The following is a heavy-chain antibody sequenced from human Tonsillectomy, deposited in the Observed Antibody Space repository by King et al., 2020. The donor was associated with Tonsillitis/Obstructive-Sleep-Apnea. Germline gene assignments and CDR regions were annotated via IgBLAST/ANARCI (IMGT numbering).Heavy chain of an antibody. CDR3: ARTGVVPAADRFAP. D-gene: IGHD2-2*01. V-gene: IGHV4-59*01. CDR2: IYYSGST. Sequence: QLQESGPGLVKPSETLSLTCTVSGGSISSYYWSWIRQPPGKGLEWIGYIYYSGSTNYNPSLKSRVTISVDTSKNQFSLKLSSVTAADTAVYYCARTGVVPAADRFAPWGQGTLVTGSS. J-gene: IGHJ5*02. CDR1: GGSISSYY.